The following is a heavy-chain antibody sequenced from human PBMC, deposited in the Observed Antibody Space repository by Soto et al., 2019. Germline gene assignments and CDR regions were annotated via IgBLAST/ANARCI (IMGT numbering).Heavy chain of an antibody. D-gene: IGHD3-22*01. CDR2: ISYDGSNK. J-gene: IGHJ6*02. CDR1: GFTFSSYG. Sequence: GGSLRLSCAASGFTFSSYGMHWVRQAPGKGLEWVAVISYDGSNKYYADSVKGRFTISRDNSKKTRYLQMNSLRAEDTAVYYCAKDYYYDSSGYPTAVSMDVWGQGTTVTVSS. CDR3: AKDYYYDSSGYPTAVSMDV. V-gene: IGHV3-30*18.